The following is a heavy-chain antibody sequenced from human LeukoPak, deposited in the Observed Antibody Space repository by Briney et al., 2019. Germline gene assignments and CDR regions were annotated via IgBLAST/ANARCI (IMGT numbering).Heavy chain of an antibody. Sequence: GGSLRLSRAASGFSFSDLYMGWVRQAPGKGLEWVGRIKHRSHSYTTDYAASVKGRFTISRDDSKNSLYLQMNSLKTDDTAVYYCTREYYNRFDYWGQGTLVTVSS. J-gene: IGHJ4*02. V-gene: IGHV3-72*01. CDR1: GFSFSDLY. CDR2: IKHRSHSYTT. D-gene: IGHD3-10*01. CDR3: TREYYNRFDY.